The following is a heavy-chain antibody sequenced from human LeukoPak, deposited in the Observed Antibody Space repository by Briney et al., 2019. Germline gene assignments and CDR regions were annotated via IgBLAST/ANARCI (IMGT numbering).Heavy chain of an antibody. Sequence: SETLSLTCTVSGGSLTGSYWSWLRQPPGKGLEYIGYIYYSGSTNYNPSLKSRVTISVDTSKNQFSLKLTSVTAAETAVYYCATAGPISGRHNYFDSWGQGTLVTVSS. CDR1: GGSLTGSY. V-gene: IGHV4-59*01. J-gene: IGHJ4*02. CDR3: ATAGPISGRHNYFDS. CDR2: IYYSGST. D-gene: IGHD3-10*01.